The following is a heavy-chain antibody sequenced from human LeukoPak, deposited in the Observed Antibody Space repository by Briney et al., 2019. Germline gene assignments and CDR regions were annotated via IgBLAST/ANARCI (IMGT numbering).Heavy chain of an antibody. CDR2: ISSSSSYI. V-gene: IGHV3-21*01. Sequence: GGSLRLSCAASGFTFSSYSMNWVRQAPGKGLEWVSSISSSSSYIYYADSVKGRFTISRDNAKNSLYLQMNSLRAEDTAVYYCARAMTTVTAFDYWGQGTLVTVSS. J-gene: IGHJ4*02. CDR1: GFTFSSYS. CDR3: ARAMTTVTAFDY. D-gene: IGHD4-17*01.